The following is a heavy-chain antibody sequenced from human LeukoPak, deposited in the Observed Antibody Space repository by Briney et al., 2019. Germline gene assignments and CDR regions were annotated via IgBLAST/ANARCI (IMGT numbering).Heavy chain of an antibody. CDR2: IYYSGST. V-gene: IGHV4-59*01. CDR1: GGSISSYY. D-gene: IGHD3-3*01. J-gene: IGHJ5*02. Sequence: SETLSHTCTVSGGSISSYYWSWIRQPPGKGLEWIGYIYYSGSTNYNPSLKSRVTISVDTSKNQFSLKLSSVTAADTAVYYCARGASRGYDFWSGYPKAYNWFDPWGQGTLVTVSS. CDR3: ARGASRGYDFWSGYPKAYNWFDP.